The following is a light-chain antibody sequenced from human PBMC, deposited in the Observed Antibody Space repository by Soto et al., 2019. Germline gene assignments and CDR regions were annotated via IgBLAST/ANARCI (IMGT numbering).Light chain of an antibody. CDR3: QQSYSTLYT. J-gene: IGKJ2*01. V-gene: IGKV1-39*01. Sequence: DIQMTQSPSSLSASVGDRVIITCRASQSINTYLNWYQQKPGKAPKLLIFAASSLQSGVPSRFSGSGSGTDFTLTINSLQPEDFATYYCQQSYSTLYTFGQGTKLEI. CDR1: QSINTY. CDR2: AAS.